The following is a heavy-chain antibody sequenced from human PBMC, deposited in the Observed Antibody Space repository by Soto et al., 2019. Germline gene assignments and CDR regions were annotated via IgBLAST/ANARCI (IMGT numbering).Heavy chain of an antibody. V-gene: IGHV1-69*13. D-gene: IGHD5-12*01. J-gene: IGHJ4*02. CDR2: IIPIFGTA. Sequence: SVKVSCNASEGTFSSYAISWVRQAPGQGLEWMGGIIPIFGTANYAQKFQGRVTITADESTSTAYMELSSLRSEDTAVYYCARAVEMATNKLKGKLEFDYWGQGTLVTVSS. CDR3: ARAVEMATNKLKGKLEFDY. CDR1: EGTFSSYA.